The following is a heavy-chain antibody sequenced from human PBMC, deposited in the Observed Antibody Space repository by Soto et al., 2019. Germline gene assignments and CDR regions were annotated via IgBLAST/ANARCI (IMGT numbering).Heavy chain of an antibody. D-gene: IGHD4-17*01. CDR1: GGSLSSYY. CDR2: IYYSGST. J-gene: IGHJ4*02. CDR3: ARWYGGSLDY. Sequence: QVQLQESGPGLVKPSETLSLTCTVSGGSLSSYYWSWIRQPPGKGLEWIGYIYYSGSTNNNPSLKSRVTISVDTSKNQFSLKLSSVTAADTAVYYCARWYGGSLDYWGQGTLVTVSS. V-gene: IGHV4-59*01.